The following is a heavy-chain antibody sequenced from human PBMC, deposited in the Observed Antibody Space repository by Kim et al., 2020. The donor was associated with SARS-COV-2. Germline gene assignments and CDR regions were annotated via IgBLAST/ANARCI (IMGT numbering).Heavy chain of an antibody. CDR1: GGSISSSNW. D-gene: IGHD5-18*01. V-gene: IGHV4-4*02. J-gene: IGHJ4*02. CDR3: ARDCPLRGYSYVLFY. Sequence: SETLSLTCAVSGGSISSSNWWSWVRQPPGKGLEWIGEIYHSGSTNYNPSLKSRVTISVDKSKNQFSLKLSSVTAADTAVYYCARDCPLRGYSYVLFYWGQGTLVTVSS. CDR2: IYHSGST.